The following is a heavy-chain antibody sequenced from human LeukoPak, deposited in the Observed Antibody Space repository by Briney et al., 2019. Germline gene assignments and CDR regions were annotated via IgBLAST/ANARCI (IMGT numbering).Heavy chain of an antibody. J-gene: IGHJ5*02. Sequence: PGGSLRLSCAVSGFTFSSYAMGWVRQAPGKGLEWVSGISGSGATTYYADSVKGRFTISRDDSMNTLYLQMSSLRAEDSALYYCARWFNSGNDWWFDPWGQGTLVTVSS. CDR2: ISGSGATT. D-gene: IGHD1-26*01. V-gene: IGHV3-23*01. CDR1: GFTFSSYA. CDR3: ARWFNSGNDWWFDP.